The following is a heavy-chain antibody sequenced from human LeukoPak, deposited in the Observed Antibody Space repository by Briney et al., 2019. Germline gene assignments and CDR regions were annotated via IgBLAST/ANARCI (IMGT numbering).Heavy chain of an antibody. J-gene: IGHJ4*02. CDR1: GFTFSNYA. V-gene: IGHV3-30-3*01. D-gene: IGHD5-12*01. CDR3: ARDRSSYEYYFAH. Sequence: PGGSLRLSCTASGFTFSNYAIHWVRQAPGKGLEWVAVISYDGSNKYYADFVKGRFTISRDNSKNTLYLQMNSLRAEDTAVFYCARDRSSYEYYFAHWGPGTLVTVSS. CDR2: ISYDGSNK.